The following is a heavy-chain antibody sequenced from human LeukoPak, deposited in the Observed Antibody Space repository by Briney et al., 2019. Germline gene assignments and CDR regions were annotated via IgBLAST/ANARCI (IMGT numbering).Heavy chain of an antibody. CDR2: IYYSGST. V-gene: IGHV4-59*01. J-gene: IGHJ6*03. CDR3: ARVDSRFYFYDMDV. CDR1: GASISSYY. D-gene: IGHD3/OR15-3a*01. Sequence: PSETLSLTCTVSGASISSYYWSWIRQPPGKGLEWIGYIYYSGSTNYNPSLKSRVTISVDTSKNQFSLKLSSVTAADTAVYYCARVDSRFYFYDMDVWGKGTTVTVSS.